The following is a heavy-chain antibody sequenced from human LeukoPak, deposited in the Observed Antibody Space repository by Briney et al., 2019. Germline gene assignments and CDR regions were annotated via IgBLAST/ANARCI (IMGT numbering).Heavy chain of an antibody. CDR3: ARHGTSGTNLNWFDP. CDR1: GGSISSFY. V-gene: IGHV4-59*01. D-gene: IGHD1-1*01. J-gene: IGHJ5*02. Sequence: SETLSLTCTVSGGSISSFYWSWIRQPPGKGLEWIVYIYYSGSTNYNPSLKSRVTISVDTSKNQFSLKLSSVTAADTAVYYCARHGTSGTNLNWFDPWGQGTLVTVSS. CDR2: IYYSGST.